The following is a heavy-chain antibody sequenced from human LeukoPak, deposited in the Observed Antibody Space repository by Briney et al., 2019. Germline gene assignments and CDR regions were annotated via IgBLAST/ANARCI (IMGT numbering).Heavy chain of an antibody. CDR1: GFTFSSYV. Sequence: GGSPRLSCAASGFTFSSYVMHWVRQAPGKGLEWVAVISYDGSNKYYADSVKGRFTISRDNSKNTLYLQMNSLRAEDTAVYYCAKDQKQWPKYYFDYWGQGTLVTVSS. CDR3: AKDQKQWPKYYFDY. D-gene: IGHD6-19*01. J-gene: IGHJ4*02. V-gene: IGHV3-30*18. CDR2: ISYDGSNK.